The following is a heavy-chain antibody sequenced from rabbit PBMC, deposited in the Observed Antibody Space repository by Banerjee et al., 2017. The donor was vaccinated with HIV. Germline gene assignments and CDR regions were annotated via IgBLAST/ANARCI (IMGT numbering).Heavy chain of an antibody. Sequence: QEQLEESGGDLVKPEGSLTLTCTASGFSFSNKYVMCWVRQAPGKGLEWIACINTSSGNIVYATWAKGRFTISKTSWTTVTLQMTSLTAADTATYFCARGTSSSGYYSGSLTLWGPGTLVTVS. V-gene: IGHV1S45*01. D-gene: IGHD1-1*01. CDR1: GFSFSNKYV. CDR2: INTSSGNI. J-gene: IGHJ4*01. CDR3: ARGTSSSGYYSGSLTL.